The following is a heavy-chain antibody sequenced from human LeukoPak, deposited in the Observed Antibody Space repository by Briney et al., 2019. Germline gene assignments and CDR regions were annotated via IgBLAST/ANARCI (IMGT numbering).Heavy chain of an antibody. J-gene: IGHJ6*02. D-gene: IGHD5-18*01. CDR3: ARPGYSYGQYYYYYGMDV. CDR1: GFTFSDYY. V-gene: IGHV3-11*01. CDR2: ISSSGSTI. Sequence: GGSLRLSCAAPGFTFSDYYMSWIRQAPGKGLEWVSYISSSGSTIYYADSVKGRFTISRDNAKNSLYLQMNSLRAEDTAVYYCARPGYSYGQYYYYYGMDVWGQGTTVTVSS.